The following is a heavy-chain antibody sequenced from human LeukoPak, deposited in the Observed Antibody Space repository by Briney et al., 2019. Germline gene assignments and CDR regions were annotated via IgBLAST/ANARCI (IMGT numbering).Heavy chain of an antibody. CDR2: ISDHSRDG. CDR1: GYTFTSHG. J-gene: IGHJ3*02. CDR3: ARKNSGSKDDAFDI. V-gene: IGHV1-18*01. Sequence: ASVKVSCKASGYTFTSHGISWVRQAPGQGLEWVGWISDHSRDGHYAQKFQGRVTMTSDTSATTAYMELRSLRSDDAAVYYCARKNSGSKDDAFDIWGQGTMVTVSA. D-gene: IGHD3-10*01.